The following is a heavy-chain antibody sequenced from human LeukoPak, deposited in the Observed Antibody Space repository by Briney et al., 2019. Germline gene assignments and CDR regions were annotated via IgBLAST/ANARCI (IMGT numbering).Heavy chain of an antibody. CDR2: ISGSGGST. D-gene: IGHD3-10*01. CDR1: GFTFSSYG. J-gene: IGHJ4*02. CDR3: AKDLYGISMVRFDY. Sequence: GGTLRLSCAASGFTFSSYGMSWVRQAPGKGLEWVSAISGSGGSTYYADSVKGRFTISRDNSKNTLYLQMNSLRAEDTAVYYCAKDLYGISMVRFDYWGQGTLVTVSS. V-gene: IGHV3-23*01.